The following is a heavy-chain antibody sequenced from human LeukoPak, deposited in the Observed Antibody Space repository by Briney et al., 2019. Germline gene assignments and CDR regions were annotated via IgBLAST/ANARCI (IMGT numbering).Heavy chain of an antibody. V-gene: IGHV3-30*01. D-gene: IGHD6-6*01. J-gene: IGHJ5*02. Sequence: PGRSLRLSCAASGFTFSSYAMHWVRQAPGKGLEWVAVISYDGSNKYYADSVKGRFTISRDNSKNTLYLQMNSLRAEDTAVYYCARDGIAARWVSGNANNWFDPWGQGTLVTVSS. CDR1: GFTFSSYA. CDR2: ISYDGSNK. CDR3: ARDGIAARWVSGNANNWFDP.